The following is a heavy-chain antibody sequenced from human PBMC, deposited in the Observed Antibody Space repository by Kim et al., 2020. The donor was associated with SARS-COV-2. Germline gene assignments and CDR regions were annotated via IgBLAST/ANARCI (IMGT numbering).Heavy chain of an antibody. CDR1: GFTFSGHS. V-gene: IGHV3-21*01. D-gene: IGHD1-1*01. CDR3: ARVYSGSHPFDY. Sequence: GGSLRLSCAASGFTFSGHSMIWVRQAPGKGLEWVSFISTSNIYIYYADPVKGRFIISRDNAENSLYLQMNSLRAEDTAVSYCARVYSGSHPFDYWGQGT. CDR2: ISTSNIYI. J-gene: IGHJ4*02.